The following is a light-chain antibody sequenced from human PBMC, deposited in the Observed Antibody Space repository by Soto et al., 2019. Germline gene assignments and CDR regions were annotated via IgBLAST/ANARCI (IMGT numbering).Light chain of an antibody. Sequence: VMTQSPATLSVSPAERATLSCRASQNLRSSLAWYQQNPGQAPRLLISAASTRATGIPARFSGSGSATEFTLTISSLQSEDFAVYFCQQYNIWPQTFGQGTKVDIK. J-gene: IGKJ1*01. CDR2: AAS. V-gene: IGKV3-15*01. CDR1: QNLRSS. CDR3: QQYNIWPQT.